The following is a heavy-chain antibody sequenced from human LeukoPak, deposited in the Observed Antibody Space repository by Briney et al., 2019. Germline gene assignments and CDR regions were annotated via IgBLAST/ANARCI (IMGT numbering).Heavy chain of an antibody. CDR2: IIPIFGTA. Sequence: SVKVSCKASGGTFSSYAISWVRQAPGQGLEWMGGIIPIFGTANYAQKFQGRVTITADGSTSTAYMELSSLRSEDTAVYYCAGGDYYDSSGYYFLDYWGQGTLVTVSS. CDR3: AGGDYYDSSGYYFLDY. D-gene: IGHD3-22*01. J-gene: IGHJ4*02. V-gene: IGHV1-69*13. CDR1: GGTFSSYA.